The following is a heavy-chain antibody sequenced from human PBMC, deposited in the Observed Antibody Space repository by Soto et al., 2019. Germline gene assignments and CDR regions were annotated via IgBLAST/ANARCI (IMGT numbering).Heavy chain of an antibody. V-gene: IGHV3-74*01. CDR2: IHRDGSST. CDR3: ARDGAYCGGDCYSLWYFDL. Sequence: EVQLVESGGGLVQPGGSLRLSCEASGLTFSSYWMHWVRQAPGKGLVWVSRIHRDGSSTSYADSVKGRFTISSDNAKNTLYLQMNSLRAEDTAVYYCARDGAYCGGDCYSLWYFDLWGRGTLVTVSS. J-gene: IGHJ2*01. D-gene: IGHD2-21*02. CDR1: GLTFSSYW.